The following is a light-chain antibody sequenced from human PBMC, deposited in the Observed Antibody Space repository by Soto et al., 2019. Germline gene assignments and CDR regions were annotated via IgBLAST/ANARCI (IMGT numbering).Light chain of an antibody. J-gene: IGKJ4*01. CDR2: AAS. CDR1: QTINNW. CDR3: QQTYSILFT. V-gene: IGKV1-39*01. Sequence: DFQMTQSPSTLSASVGDRVTITCRASQTINNWLAWYQQKPGKAPKLLIYAASSLQSGVPSRFSGSGSGTDFTLTISSLQPEDFATYYCQQTYSILFTFGGGTKVDIK.